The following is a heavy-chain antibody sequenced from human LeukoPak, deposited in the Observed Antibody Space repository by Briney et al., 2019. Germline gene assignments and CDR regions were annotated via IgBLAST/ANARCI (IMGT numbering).Heavy chain of an antibody. J-gene: IGHJ6*03. Sequence: ASVKVSCKASGYTFTGYYMHWVRQAPGQGLEWMGWINPNSGGTNYAQKFQGRVTMTRDTSISTTYMELSRLRPDDTAVYFCARPMKGYYYYMDVWGKGTTVTVSS. CDR3: ARPMKGYYYYMDV. D-gene: IGHD3-22*01. CDR1: GYTFTGYY. V-gene: IGHV1-2*02. CDR2: INPNSGGT.